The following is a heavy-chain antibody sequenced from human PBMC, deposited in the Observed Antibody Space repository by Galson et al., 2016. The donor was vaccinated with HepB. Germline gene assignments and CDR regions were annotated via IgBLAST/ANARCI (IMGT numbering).Heavy chain of an antibody. J-gene: IGHJ6*02. Sequence: SLRLSCAASGFSFSDHYMSWIRQAPGKGLESIAYISSSGTVLYYAASAQGRFTISRDNAKKSLCLQMNSLRADDTGVYYCARDPDTSSKVDVWGHGTTVTVSS. D-gene: IGHD5-18*01. CDR1: GFSFSDHY. V-gene: IGHV3-11*01. CDR3: ARDPDTSSKVDV. CDR2: ISSSGTVL.